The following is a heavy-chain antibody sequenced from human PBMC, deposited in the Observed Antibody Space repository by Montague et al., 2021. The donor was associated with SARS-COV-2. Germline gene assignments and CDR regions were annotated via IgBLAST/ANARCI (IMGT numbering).Heavy chain of an antibody. J-gene: IGHJ3*02. Sequence: SETLSLTCTVSGGSVTSGDYYWTWIRQPPGKGLEWIGYIYNTGRTNYNPPLKSRVTISMDTSKNQFSLKVDSVSAADTAVYYCATEMPAYDVFDIWGQGTMVTVSS. CDR2: IYNTGRT. V-gene: IGHV4-61*08. CDR3: ATEMPAYDVFDI. CDR1: GGSVTSGDYY. D-gene: IGHD2-2*01.